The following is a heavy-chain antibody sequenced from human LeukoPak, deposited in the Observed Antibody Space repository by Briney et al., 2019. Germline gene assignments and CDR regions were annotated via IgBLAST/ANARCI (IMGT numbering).Heavy chain of an antibody. CDR1: GGSFSVYY. CDR3: ARQETAGIADD. J-gene: IGHJ4*02. Sequence: PSETLSLPCAVYGGSFSVYYWSWIRQPPGKGREWIGEINHSVSTNYNPSLKSRVTISVDTSKNQFSPKLSSVSVADTAVYYCARQETAGIADDWGQGTLVTVSS. CDR2: INHSVST. V-gene: IGHV4-34*01. D-gene: IGHD6-13*01.